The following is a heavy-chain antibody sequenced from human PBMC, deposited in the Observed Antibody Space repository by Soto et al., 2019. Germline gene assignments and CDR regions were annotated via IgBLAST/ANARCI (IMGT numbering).Heavy chain of an antibody. J-gene: IGHJ6*02. V-gene: IGHV4-59*01. Sequence: SSTLSLTCTVSVGSSSGYYWSWIRQPPGKGLEWIGYIYYSGSTNYNPSLKSRVTISVDTSKNQFSLKLSSVTAADTAVYYCARSGNWDWDDYYGMDVWGQGTTVTVSS. CDR2: IYYSGST. D-gene: IGHD1-7*01. CDR1: VGSSSGYY. CDR3: ARSGNWDWDDYYGMDV.